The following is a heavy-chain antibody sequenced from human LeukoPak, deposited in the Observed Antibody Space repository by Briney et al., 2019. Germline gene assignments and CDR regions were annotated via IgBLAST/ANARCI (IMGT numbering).Heavy chain of an antibody. CDR2: IYSGGTT. J-gene: IGHJ6*03. CDR1: GFSVSTDY. V-gene: IGHV3-53*01. Sequence: PGGSLRLSCAASGFSVSTDYMSWVRQAPGKGLEWVSIIYSGGTTYYADSVKGRFTISRDNSKNTLYLQMNSLRADDTAVYYCARGLGSGTYTDYYMDVRAKGTTVTVSS. CDR3: ARGLGSGTYTDYYMDV. D-gene: IGHD3-10*01.